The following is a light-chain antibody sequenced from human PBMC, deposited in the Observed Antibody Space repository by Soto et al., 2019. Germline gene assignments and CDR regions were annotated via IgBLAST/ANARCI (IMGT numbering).Light chain of an antibody. CDR1: VEVFNY. CDR3: TPYTTSATGI. V-gene: IGLV2-14*01. J-gene: IGLJ1*01. CDR2: EVS. Sequence: QPALSQPASVSSSPGQSITLSCSDVEVFNYVSWYQHHPGRAPKLIIYEVSRRPSGVSPRFSGSKSGNTASLTISGLRSEDEADYYCTPYTTSATGIFGTGTKVTVL.